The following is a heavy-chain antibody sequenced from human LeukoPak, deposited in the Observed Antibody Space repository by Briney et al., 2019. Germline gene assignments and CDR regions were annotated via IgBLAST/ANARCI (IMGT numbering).Heavy chain of an antibody. V-gene: IGHV3-30-3*01. CDR3: ARDLNRYFDY. J-gene: IGHJ4*02. CDR2: ISYDGSDK. CDR1: GFTFSAYA. Sequence: GESLKISCAASGFTFSAYALHWVRQAPGKGLEWVSVISYDGSDKYYADSVKGRFTISRDSSKNTLYLQMNSLRAEDTAVYYCARDLNRYFDYWGQGALVTVSS.